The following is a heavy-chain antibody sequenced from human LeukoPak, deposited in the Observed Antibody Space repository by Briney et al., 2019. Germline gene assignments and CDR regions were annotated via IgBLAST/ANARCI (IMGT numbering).Heavy chain of an antibody. Sequence: GGSLRLSCAASGFAFDYYWMNWVRQAPGKRLVWVSRIHSDGGVTRYADSVKGRFTISRDNAENSLFLQMNSLRVEDTAVYYCAREWQGGIAAAGTRIEGDYWGQGDPGRRLL. CDR3: AREWQGGIAAAGTRIEGDY. CDR1: GFAFDYYW. J-gene: IGHJ4*02. CDR2: IHSDGGVT. D-gene: IGHD6-13*01. V-gene: IGHV3-74*01.